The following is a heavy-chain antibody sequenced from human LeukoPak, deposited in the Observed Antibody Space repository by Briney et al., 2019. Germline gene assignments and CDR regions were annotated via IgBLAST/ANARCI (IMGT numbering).Heavy chain of an antibody. V-gene: IGHV3-23*01. CDR2: ISGSGDNT. CDR3: AKDLNEYYYYYMDV. J-gene: IGHJ6*03. D-gene: IGHD1-1*01. Sequence: GGSLRLSCAASGFTFSNAWMSWVRQAPGKGLEWVSAISGSGDNTYYADSVKGRFTVSRDNSKNTLYVQMKSLRAEDTAVYYCAKDLNEYYYYYMDVWGKGTTVTVSS. CDR1: GFTFSNAW.